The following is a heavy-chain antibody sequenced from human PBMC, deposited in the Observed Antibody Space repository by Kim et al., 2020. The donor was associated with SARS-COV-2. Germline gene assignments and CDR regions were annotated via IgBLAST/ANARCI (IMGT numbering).Heavy chain of an antibody. Sequence: GGSLRLSCAASGFTFSSYGMHWVRQAPGKGLEWVAVIWYDGSNKYYADSVKGRFTISRDNSKNTLYLQMNSLRAEDTAVYYCARDHEATLNYFDYWGQGTLVTVSS. V-gene: IGHV3-33*01. CDR2: IWYDGSNK. J-gene: IGHJ4*02. CDR1: GFTFSSYG. CDR3: ARDHEATLNYFDY. D-gene: IGHD5-12*01.